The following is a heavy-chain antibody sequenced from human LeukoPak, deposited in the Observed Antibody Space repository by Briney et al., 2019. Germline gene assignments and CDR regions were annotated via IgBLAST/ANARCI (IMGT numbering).Heavy chain of an antibody. CDR2: ISGSGGIT. CDR3: TKANTAVAAFGYFDL. D-gene: IGHD6-19*01. CDR1: GFTFSIYA. Sequence: PGGSLRLSCAASGFTFSIYAMSWVRQAPGKGLEWDSGISGSGGITYYADSVKGRFTISRDNSRNTLHLQMNSLRADDTAVYYCTKANTAVAAFGYFDLWGRGTLVTVSS. J-gene: IGHJ2*01. V-gene: IGHV3-23*01.